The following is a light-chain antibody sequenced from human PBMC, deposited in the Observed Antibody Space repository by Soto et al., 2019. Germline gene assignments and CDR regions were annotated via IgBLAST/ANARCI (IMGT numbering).Light chain of an antibody. CDR1: QPVSSN. CDR2: GAS. V-gene: IGKV3-15*01. Sequence: EIVMSQSPATLSVSPGERAILSCRASQPVSSNLAWYQQKPGQAPRLLIYGASTRATGIPARFSGSGSGTEFTLTISSLQSEDFAVYYCQQYNNWPMYTFGPGTKLEI. CDR3: QQYNNWPMYT. J-gene: IGKJ2*01.